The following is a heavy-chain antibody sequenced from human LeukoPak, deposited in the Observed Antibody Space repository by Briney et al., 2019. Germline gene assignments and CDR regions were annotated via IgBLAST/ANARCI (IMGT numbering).Heavy chain of an antibody. J-gene: IGHJ6*04. CDR3: AELGITMIGGV. Sequence: PGGSLRLSCAASGFTFSSYSMNWVRQAPGKGLEWVSSISSSSYIYYADSVKGRFTISRDNAKNSLYLQMNSLRAEDTAVYYCAELGITMIGGVWGKGTTVTISS. V-gene: IGHV3-21*01. D-gene: IGHD3-10*02. CDR1: GFTFSSYS. CDR2: ISSSSYI.